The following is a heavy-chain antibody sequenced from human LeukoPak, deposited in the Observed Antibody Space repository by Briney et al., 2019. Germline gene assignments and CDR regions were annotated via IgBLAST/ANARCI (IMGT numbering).Heavy chain of an antibody. V-gene: IGHV3-20*04. Sequence: PGGSLRLSCAASGFTFDDYGMSWVRQAPGKGLEWVSGINWNGGSTGYADSVKGRFTISRDNAKNSLYLQMNSLRAEDTAVYYCTRLSAGAPLLGDNWGQGTLVIVSS. CDR1: GFTFDDYG. J-gene: IGHJ4*02. CDR2: INWNGGST. CDR3: TRLSAGAPLLGDN. D-gene: IGHD1-26*01.